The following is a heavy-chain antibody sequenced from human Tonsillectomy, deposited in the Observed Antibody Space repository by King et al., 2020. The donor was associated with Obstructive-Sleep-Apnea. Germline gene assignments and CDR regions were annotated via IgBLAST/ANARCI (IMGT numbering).Heavy chain of an antibody. D-gene: IGHD3-9*01. Sequence: QLQESGPGLVKPSETLSLTCTVSGGSISSSSYYWGWIRQPPGKGLEWIGSIYYSGSTYYNPSLKSRVTISVDTSKNQFSLKLSSVTAADTAVYYCARVTGYDILTGRGHFDYWGQGTLVTVSS. CDR3: ARVTGYDILTGRGHFDY. CDR1: GGSISSSSYY. J-gene: IGHJ4*02. CDR2: IYYSGST. V-gene: IGHV4-39*07.